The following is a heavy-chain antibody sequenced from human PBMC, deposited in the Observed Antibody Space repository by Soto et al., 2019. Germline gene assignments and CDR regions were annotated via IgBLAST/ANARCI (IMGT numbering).Heavy chain of an antibody. CDR1: DGSFSGYY. Sequence: SETLSLTCAVYDGSFSGYYWSWIRQPPGKGLEWIGEINHSGSTNYNPSLKSRVTISVDTSKNQFSLKLSSVTAADTAVYYCARVNVNSSGWYRGSGNWFDPWGQGTLVTVSS. CDR2: INHSGST. CDR3: ARVNVNSSGWYRGSGNWFDP. D-gene: IGHD6-19*01. J-gene: IGHJ5*02. V-gene: IGHV4-34*01.